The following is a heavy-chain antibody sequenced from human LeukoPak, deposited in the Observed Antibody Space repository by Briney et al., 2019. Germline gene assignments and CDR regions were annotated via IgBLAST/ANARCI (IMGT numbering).Heavy chain of an antibody. CDR1: GYTFTSYG. V-gene: IGHV1-18*04. J-gene: IGHJ4*02. Sequence: ASVKVSCKASGYTFTSYGISWVRQAPGQGLEWMGWISGYNGKTDYAQRLQDRVTMTTDTSTSAAYMELRSLRSDDTAVYYCARDPHITMVRGEFDYWGQGTLVTVSS. CDR3: ARDPHITMVRGEFDY. D-gene: IGHD3-10*01. CDR2: ISGYNGKT.